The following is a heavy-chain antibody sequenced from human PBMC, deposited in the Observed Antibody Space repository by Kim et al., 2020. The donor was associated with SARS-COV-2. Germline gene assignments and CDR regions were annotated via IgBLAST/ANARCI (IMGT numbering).Heavy chain of an antibody. D-gene: IGHD3-16*01. CDR3: GRAFAGSAWVY. Sequence: SETLSLTCSVSGASISSDTWWTWVRQTPGTGLEWIAQISQSGTTTYNPSLKSRVTIFLDKSNNQFSLTVTSVTAADTAVYFCGRAFAGSAWVYCGQGTLVTAAS. J-gene: IGHJ4*02. CDR1: GASISSDTW. V-gene: IGHV4-4*02. CDR2: ISQSGTT.